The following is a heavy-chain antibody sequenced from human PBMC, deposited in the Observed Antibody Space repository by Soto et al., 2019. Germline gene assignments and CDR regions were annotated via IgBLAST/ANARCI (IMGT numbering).Heavy chain of an antibody. Sequence: QVQLVESGGGVVQPGRSLRLSCAASGFPFSSYGMHGAPRPPGKGLEWGAVISYDGSNKYYADSVKGRFTISRDNSKNTLYLQMNSLRAEDTAVYYCAKPGAREEWLLGWGQGTLVTVSS. CDR2: ISYDGSNK. V-gene: IGHV3-30*18. J-gene: IGHJ4*02. D-gene: IGHD3-3*01. CDR1: GFPFSSYG. CDR3: AKPGAREEWLLG.